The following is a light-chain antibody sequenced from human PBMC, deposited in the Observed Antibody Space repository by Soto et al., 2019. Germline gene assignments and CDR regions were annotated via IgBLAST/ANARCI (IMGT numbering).Light chain of an antibody. V-gene: IGKV3-11*01. Sequence: EIVLTQSPAMLSVSPGERVTLSCRASQSVDSYLAWYQQRPGQAPRLLIFDVSNRATGIPARFSGSGSGTDFTLTISSLEPEDFAVYYCQQRSNWPPFTFGPGTKVDIK. CDR2: DVS. CDR1: QSVDSY. CDR3: QQRSNWPPFT. J-gene: IGKJ3*01.